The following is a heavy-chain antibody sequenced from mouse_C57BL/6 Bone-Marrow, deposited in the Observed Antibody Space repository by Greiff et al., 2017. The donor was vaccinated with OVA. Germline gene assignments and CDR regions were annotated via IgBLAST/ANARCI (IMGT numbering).Heavy chain of an antibody. CDR3: ARHYDYWRYFDY. D-gene: IGHD2-4*01. CDR1: GFTFSDYG. CDR2: ISSGSSTI. Sequence: EVKLQESGGGLVKPGGSLKLSCAASGFTFSDYGMHWVRQAPEKGLEWVAYISSGSSTIYYADTVKGRFTISRDNAKNTLFLQMTSLRSEDTAMYYCARHYDYWRYFDYWGQGTTLTVSS. V-gene: IGHV5-17*01. J-gene: IGHJ2*01.